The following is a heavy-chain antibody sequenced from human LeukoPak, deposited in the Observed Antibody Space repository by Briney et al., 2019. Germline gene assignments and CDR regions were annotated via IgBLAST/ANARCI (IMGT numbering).Heavy chain of an antibody. Sequence: ASVKVSCKVSGYTLTELSMHWVRQAPGKGLEWMGGFDPEDGGTIYAQKFQGRVTMTEDTSTDTAYMELSSLRSEDTAVYYCATDQPPIAAAGTAGAFDIWGQGTMVTVSS. V-gene: IGHV1-24*01. D-gene: IGHD6-13*01. J-gene: IGHJ3*02. CDR1: GYTLTELS. CDR3: ATDQPPIAAAGTAGAFDI. CDR2: FDPEDGGT.